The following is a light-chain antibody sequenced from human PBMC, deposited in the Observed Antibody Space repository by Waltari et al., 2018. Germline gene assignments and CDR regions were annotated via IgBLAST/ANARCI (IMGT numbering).Light chain of an antibody. CDR3: QQYNSAPPT. V-gene: IGKV1-5*03. J-gene: IGKJ4*01. CDR1: QGISSW. Sequence: DILMTQSPSSLSASLGDRVTLTCRASQGISSWLAWYQQKPGKPPKLLIYKASTLQSGVPSRFSGSGSGTDFTLTFSILQPEDFATYFCQQYNSAPPTFGGGTKVDIK. CDR2: KAS.